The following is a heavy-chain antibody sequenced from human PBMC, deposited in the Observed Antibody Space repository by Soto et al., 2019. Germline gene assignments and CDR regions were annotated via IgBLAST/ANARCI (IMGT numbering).Heavy chain of an antibody. CDR1: GFAFRPYA. J-gene: IGHJ6*02. D-gene: IGHD2-21*02. CDR3: AKTGPYCGGDCSRYFYGMDV. CDR2: IWGSGDRT. Sequence: GSLILSLAASGFAFRPYAMAWVRQAPGKGLGWVSGIWGSGDRTFYADSVKGRFTISRDNSRNTLYLQMYSLTAEDTALYYCAKTGPYCGGDCSRYFYGMDVWGQGTTVTVSS. V-gene: IGHV3-23*01.